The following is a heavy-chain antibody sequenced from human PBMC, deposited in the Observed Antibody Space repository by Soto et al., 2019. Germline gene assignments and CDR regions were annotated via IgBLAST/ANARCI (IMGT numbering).Heavy chain of an antibody. V-gene: IGHV4-34*01. CDR1: GGSFSGFY. CDR3: ARTSRFDY. CDR2: INHSGST. Sequence: PSETLSLTCAVYGGSFSGFYWSWVRQPPGKGLEWIGQINHSGSTNYNPSLKSRVTISVDTSKNQFSLKLSSVTAADTAVYYCARTSRFDYWGQGTLVTVLL. J-gene: IGHJ4*02. D-gene: IGHD6-6*01.